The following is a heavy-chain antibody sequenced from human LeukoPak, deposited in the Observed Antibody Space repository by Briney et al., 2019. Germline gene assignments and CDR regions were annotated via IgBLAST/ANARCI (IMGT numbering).Heavy chain of an antibody. D-gene: IGHD3-10*01. J-gene: IGHJ4*02. Sequence: GRSLRLSCAASGFTFSSYAMHWVRQAPGKGLEWVAVISYDGSNKYYADSVKGRFTISRDNSKNTLYLQMNSLRAEDTAVYYCARDPQGFGELLSYYFDYWGQGTLVTVSS. V-gene: IGHV3-30*04. CDR2: ISYDGSNK. CDR3: ARDPQGFGELLSYYFDY. CDR1: GFTFSSYA.